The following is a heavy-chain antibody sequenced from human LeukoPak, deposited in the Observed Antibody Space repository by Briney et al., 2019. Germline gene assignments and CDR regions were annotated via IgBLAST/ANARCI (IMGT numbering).Heavy chain of an antibody. J-gene: IGHJ4*02. CDR2: MRSKAKSYAT. V-gene: IGHV3-73*01. Sequence: GGSLRLSCAAAGFTFSGTSIHWVRQASGEGLGWVGRMRSKAKSYATAYAASVKGRFTISRDDSKNTAYLQMNSLKTEDTAVYYCTRLGEYTSSWDDYWGQGTLVTVSS. D-gene: IGHD6-13*01. CDR3: TRLGEYTSSWDDY. CDR1: GFTFSGTS.